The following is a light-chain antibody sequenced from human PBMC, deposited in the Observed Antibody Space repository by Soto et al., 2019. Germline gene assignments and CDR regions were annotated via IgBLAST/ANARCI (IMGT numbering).Light chain of an antibody. CDR2: GAS. CDR1: QSVTNNY. J-gene: IGKJ3*01. V-gene: IGKV3-20*01. Sequence: EIVLTQSPGTLSLSPGERATLSCRASQSVTNNYLAWYQQRPGQAPRLLIYGASSRVTGIPDRFSGSGSGTDFTLTISRLEPEDFAVYYCQRYGSSPLTFGPGTKVDIK. CDR3: QRYGSSPLT.